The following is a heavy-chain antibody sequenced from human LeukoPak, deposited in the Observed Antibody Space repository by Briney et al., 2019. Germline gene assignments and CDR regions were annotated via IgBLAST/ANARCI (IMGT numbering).Heavy chain of an antibody. CDR1: GGSISSGSLY. CDR2: IHTSGST. V-gene: IGHV4-61*02. J-gene: IGHJ3*02. Sequence: SETLSLTCTVSGGSISSGSLYWSWIRQPAGKGLEWIGRIHTSGSTNYSPSLKSRVTISVDKSKNQFSLKLSSVTAADTAVYCWASNWNYIVPDDAFDIWGQGTMVTVSS. D-gene: IGHD1-7*01. CDR3: ASNWNYIVPDDAFDI.